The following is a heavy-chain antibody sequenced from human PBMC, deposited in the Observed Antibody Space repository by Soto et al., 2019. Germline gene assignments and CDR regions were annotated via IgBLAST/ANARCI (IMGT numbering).Heavy chain of an antibody. CDR3: AREGNGYEDY. J-gene: IGHJ4*02. CDR2: ISGKNDKR. CDR1: GYTFIRYG. Sequence: QVQLVQSGGEIKKPGASVNVSCKASGYTFIRYGISWVRQAPGQGFEWMGWISGKNDKRNHAQKFRGRITMTTDTSTNTAYLEVRSLGSDDPAIYYWAREGNGYEDYWGQGTLVTVSS. V-gene: IGHV1-18*04. D-gene: IGHD5-18*01.